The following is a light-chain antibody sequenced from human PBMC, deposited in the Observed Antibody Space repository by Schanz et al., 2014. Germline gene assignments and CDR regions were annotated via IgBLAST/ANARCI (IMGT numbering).Light chain of an antibody. CDR2: EVS. Sequence: QSVLTQPPSASGSPGQSVTISCTGTSSDVGGYNFVSWYQQHPGKAPKLMIYEVSNRPSGVPDRFSGSKSAYTASLTISGLQAEDEADYYCSSYATTNTLVFGGGTKLTVL. V-gene: IGLV2-8*01. CDR3: SSYATTNTLV. J-gene: IGLJ2*01. CDR1: SSDVGGYNF.